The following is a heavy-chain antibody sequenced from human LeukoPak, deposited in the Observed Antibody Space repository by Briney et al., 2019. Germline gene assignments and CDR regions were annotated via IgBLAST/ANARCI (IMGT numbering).Heavy chain of an antibody. CDR1: GFTFSSYS. V-gene: IGHV3-21*01. CDR3: ARDLGATIFDFDY. D-gene: IGHD1-26*01. J-gene: IGHJ4*02. CDR2: ISSSSSYI. Sequence: GGSLRLSCAASGFTFSSYSMNWVRQAPGKGLEWVSSISSSSSYIYYADSVKGRLTISRDNAKNSLYLQMNSLRVEDTTVYYCARDLGATIFDFDYWGQGTLVTVSS.